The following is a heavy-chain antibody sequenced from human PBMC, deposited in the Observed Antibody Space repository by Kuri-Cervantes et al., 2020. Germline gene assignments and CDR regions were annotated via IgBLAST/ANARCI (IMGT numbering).Heavy chain of an antibody. J-gene: IGHJ5*02. CDR2: IIPIFGTI. D-gene: IGHD6-19*01. CDR1: GGTFSSYA. CDR3: ARDVFLGAVAGGVWFDP. Sequence: SVKVSCKASGGTFSSYAISWVRQAPGQGLEWMGGIIPIFGTIDYAQKFQGRVTITTDESTSTAHMELSSLRSEDTAVYYCARDVFLGAVAGGVWFDPWGQGTLVTVSS. V-gene: IGHV1-69*05.